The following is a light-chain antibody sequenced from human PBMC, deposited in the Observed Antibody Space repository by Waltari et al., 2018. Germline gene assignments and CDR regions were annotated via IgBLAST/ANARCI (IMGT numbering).Light chain of an antibody. J-gene: IGKJ2*01. V-gene: IGKV3-20*01. CDR1: QSVTSRY. CDR3: HQYGSSPYI. CDR2: GAS. Sequence: EIVLTQSPGTLSLSPGERATLSCRASQSVTSRYIAWYQQKTGQPPMLLFYGASSRATGIPDRFSGSGSGTDFTLTISRLEPEDFAVYYCHQYGSSPYIFGQGTKLEIK.